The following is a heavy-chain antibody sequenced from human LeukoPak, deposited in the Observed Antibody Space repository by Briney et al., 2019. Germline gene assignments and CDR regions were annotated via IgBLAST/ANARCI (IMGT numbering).Heavy chain of an antibody. J-gene: IGHJ6*02. CDR2: IYYSGST. CDR1: GGSISSSSYY. D-gene: IGHD3-3*01. CDR3: ARHVVGVVIIPYYYYYGMDV. Sequence: SETLSLTCTVSGGSISSSSYYWGWIRQPPGKGLEWIGSIYYSGSTYYNPSLKSRVTTSVDTSKNQFSLKLSSVTAADTAVYYCARHVVGVVIIPYYYYYGMDVWGQGTTVTVSS. V-gene: IGHV4-39*01.